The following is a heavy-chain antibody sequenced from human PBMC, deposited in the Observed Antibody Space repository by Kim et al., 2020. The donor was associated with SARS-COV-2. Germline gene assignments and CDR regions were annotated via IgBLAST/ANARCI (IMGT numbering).Heavy chain of an antibody. D-gene: IGHD2-2*02. CDR3: ARGSAISCYTRFDQ. V-gene: IGHV3-23*01. CDR2: NSGSDGGT. CDR1: GFTFSTYA. Sequence: GGSLRLSCAASGFTFSTYAMNWVRQAPGKGLEWVSGNSGSDGGTYYANSVKGRFTISRDNSKNTLYLEMNSLRAEDTAVYYCARGSAISCYTRFDQWGQGTLVSVSS. J-gene: IGHJ4*02.